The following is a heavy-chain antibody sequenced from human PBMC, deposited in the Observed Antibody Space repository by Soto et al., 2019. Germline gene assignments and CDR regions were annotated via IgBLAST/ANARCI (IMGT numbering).Heavy chain of an antibody. V-gene: IGHV4-59*12. CDR2: IYYRGNT. D-gene: IGHD5-18*01. CDR3: ARGVDTAMGNWFDP. J-gene: IGHJ5*02. CDR1: GGSISSYY. Sequence: PSETLSLTCTVSGGSISSYYWNWIRQPPGKGLEWIGYIYYRGNTNYNPSLKSRVTISVDTSKNQFSLKLSSVTAADTAVYYCARGVDTAMGNWFDPWGQGTLVTVSS.